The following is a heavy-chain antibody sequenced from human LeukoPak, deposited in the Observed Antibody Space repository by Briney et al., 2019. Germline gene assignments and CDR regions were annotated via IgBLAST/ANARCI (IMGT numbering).Heavy chain of an antibody. Sequence: GGSLRLSCAASGFTFSSYEMNWVRQAPGKGLEWVSYISSSGSTIYYADSVKGRFTISRDNAKNSLYLQMNSLRAEDTAVYYCARDKTLDCSGGSCYALGDYYYMDVWGKGTTVTVSS. J-gene: IGHJ6*03. CDR1: GFTFSSYE. D-gene: IGHD2-15*01. CDR3: ARDKTLDCSGGSCYALGDYYYMDV. CDR2: ISSSGSTI. V-gene: IGHV3-48*03.